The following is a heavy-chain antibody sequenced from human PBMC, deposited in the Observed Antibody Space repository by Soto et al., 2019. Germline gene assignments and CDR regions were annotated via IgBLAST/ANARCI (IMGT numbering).Heavy chain of an antibody. Sequence: GGSLRLSCAASGFTFSSYAMHWVRQAPGKGLEWVAVISYDGSNKYYADSVKGRFTISRDNSKNTLYLQMNSLRAEDTAVYYCARDGYGDYEVGGGMDVWGQGTTVTVSS. CDR2: ISYDGSNK. J-gene: IGHJ6*02. CDR1: GFTFSSYA. CDR3: ARDGYGDYEVGGGMDV. D-gene: IGHD4-17*01. V-gene: IGHV3-30-3*01.